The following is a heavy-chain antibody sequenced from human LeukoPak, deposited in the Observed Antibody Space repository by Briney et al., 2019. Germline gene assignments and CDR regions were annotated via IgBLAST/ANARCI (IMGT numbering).Heavy chain of an antibody. CDR1: GFTFSSYS. J-gene: IGHJ6*03. D-gene: IGHD5-18*01. CDR3: ARDQKQYSYGYHYYYMDV. CDR2: ISNNSSYI. V-gene: IGHV3-21*01. Sequence: GGSLRLSCAASGFTFSSYSMNWCRQAPRKGLQWVSSISNNSSYIYYADSVKGRFTISRANAKNSLYLQMNSLRAEDTAVYYCARDQKQYSYGYHYYYMDVWGKGTTVTVSS.